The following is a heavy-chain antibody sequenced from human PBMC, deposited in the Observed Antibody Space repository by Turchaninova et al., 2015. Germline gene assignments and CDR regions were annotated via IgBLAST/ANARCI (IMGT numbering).Heavy chain of an antibody. V-gene: IGHV4-38-2*01. CDR1: GYSTSSGYY. D-gene: IGHD3-3*01. CDR3: ARLRGGFLEWLGDS. J-gene: IGHJ4*02. Sequence: QVQLQESGPGLVKPSETLSLTCPVSGYSTSSGYYWGWSRRPPGKGLELIGSIYQSGSTYYNPSLKSRVTISVDTSKNQFSLKLSSVTAADTAVYYCARLRGGFLEWLGDSWGQGTLVTVSS. CDR2: IYQSGST.